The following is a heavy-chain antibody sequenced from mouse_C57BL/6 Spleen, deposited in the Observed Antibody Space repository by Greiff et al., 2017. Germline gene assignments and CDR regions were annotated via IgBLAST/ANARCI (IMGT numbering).Heavy chain of an antibody. CDR2: IDPETGGT. CDR3: TRRSYAYFDY. Sequence: QVQLQQSGAELVRPGASVTLSCKASGYTFTDYEMHWVKQTPVHGLEWIGAIDPETGGTAYNQKFKGKAILTADKSSSTAYMELRSLTSEDSAVYSCTRRSYAYFDYWGQGTTLTVSS. CDR1: GYTFTDYE. V-gene: IGHV1-15*01. J-gene: IGHJ2*01. D-gene: IGHD1-1*01.